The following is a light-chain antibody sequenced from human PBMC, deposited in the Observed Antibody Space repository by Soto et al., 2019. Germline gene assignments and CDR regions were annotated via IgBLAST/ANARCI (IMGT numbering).Light chain of an antibody. V-gene: IGKV1-17*01. CDR1: QHITND. Sequence: DIQMTQSPSSLSASVGDTVTITCRASQHITNDCAWYQQKAGRAPKCLILLASRLQTGVPSRFSGSGSGTEFTLTISSLQPDDFATYYCQQYDSYSYTFGQGTKLEIK. J-gene: IGKJ2*01. CDR3: QQYDSYSYT. CDR2: LAS.